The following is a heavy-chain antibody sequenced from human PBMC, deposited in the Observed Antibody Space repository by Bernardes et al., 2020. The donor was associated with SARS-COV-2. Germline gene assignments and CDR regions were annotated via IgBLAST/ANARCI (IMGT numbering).Heavy chain of an antibody. CDR1: GYTFTTYY. CDR2: INPSGGST. CDR3: ARAYDFRGWFDP. J-gene: IGHJ5*02. V-gene: IGHV1-46*01. D-gene: IGHD3-3*01. Sequence: ASVKVSCKTSGYTFTTYYIHWVRQAPGQGLEWMGIINPSGGSTTYAQKFQGRVIMTRDTSSSTVYMELSSLRSDDTALYYCARAYDFRGWFDPWGQGTLVTVSS.